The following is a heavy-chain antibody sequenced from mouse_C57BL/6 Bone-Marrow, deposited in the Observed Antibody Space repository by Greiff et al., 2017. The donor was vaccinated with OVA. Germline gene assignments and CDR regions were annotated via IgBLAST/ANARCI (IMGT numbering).Heavy chain of an antibody. CDR1: GFNIKDDY. CDR2: IDPENGDT. J-gene: IGHJ4*01. CDR3: TTKQEAMDY. V-gene: IGHV14-4*01. Sequence: EVKLQESGAELVRPGASVKLSCTASGFNIKDDYMHWVKQRPEQGLEWIGWIDPENGDTEYASKFQGKATITADTSSNTAYLQLSSLTSEDTAVYYCTTKQEAMDYWGQGTSVTVSS.